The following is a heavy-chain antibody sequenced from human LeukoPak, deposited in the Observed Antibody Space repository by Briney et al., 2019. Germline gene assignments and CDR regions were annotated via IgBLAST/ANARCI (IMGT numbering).Heavy chain of an antibody. J-gene: IGHJ5*02. V-gene: IGHV3-7*01. CDR2: IKQDGSDK. CDR3: GGSGGSAYNWFDP. Sequence: PGGSLRLSCVGSGFTFNEYWMSWVRQAPGKGLEWVANIKQDGSDKYYVDSVKGRFTISRDNAKNSLYLQMNSLRAEDTAVYYCGGSGGSAYNWFDPWGQGTLVTVSS. D-gene: IGHD2-15*01. CDR1: GFTFNEYW.